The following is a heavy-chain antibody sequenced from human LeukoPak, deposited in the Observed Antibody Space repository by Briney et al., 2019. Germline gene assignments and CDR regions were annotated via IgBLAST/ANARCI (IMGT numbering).Heavy chain of an antibody. Sequence: ASVKVSCKASGYTFTGYYMHWVRQAPGQGLEWMGWINPNSGGTNYAQKFQGRVTMTRDTSISTAYMELSRLRSDDTAVYYCARGGPGLLWFGEGRWFDPWGQGTLVTVSS. V-gene: IGHV1-2*02. CDR1: GYTFTGYY. CDR3: ARGGPGLLWFGEGRWFDP. D-gene: IGHD3-10*01. J-gene: IGHJ5*02. CDR2: INPNSGGT.